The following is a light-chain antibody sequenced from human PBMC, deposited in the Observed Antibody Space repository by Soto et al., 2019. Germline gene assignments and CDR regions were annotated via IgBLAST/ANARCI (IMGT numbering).Light chain of an antibody. CDR3: QQYGSSPGT. CDR2: DTS. Sequence: EIVLTQSPGTLSLSPGERATLSCRASQSVRDRYLAWYQQKTGQAPRLLIYDTSTRATGVPDRFSGSRSGTDFALTISSVEPEDCAIYFCQQYGSSPGTFGQGTKVEI. J-gene: IGKJ1*01. CDR1: QSVRDRY. V-gene: IGKV3-20*01.